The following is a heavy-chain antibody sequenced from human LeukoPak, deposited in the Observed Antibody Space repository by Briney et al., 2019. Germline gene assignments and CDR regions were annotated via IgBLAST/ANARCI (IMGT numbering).Heavy chain of an antibody. J-gene: IGHJ4*02. Sequence: GASVKVSCKASGGTFTSYAISWVRQAPGQGLEWMGRIIPILGIANYAQKFQGRVTITADKSTSTAYMELSSLRSEDTAVYSCARGPLWFGDERTLDYWGQGTLVTVSS. CDR1: GGTFTSYA. D-gene: IGHD3-10*01. V-gene: IGHV1-69*04. CDR2: IIPILGIA. CDR3: ARGPLWFGDERTLDY.